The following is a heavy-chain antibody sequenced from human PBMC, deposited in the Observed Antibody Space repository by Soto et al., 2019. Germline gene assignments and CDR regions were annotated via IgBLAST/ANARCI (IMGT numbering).Heavy chain of an antibody. J-gene: IGHJ6*02. CDR3: ARERGIAVAGTDYYYGMDV. D-gene: IGHD6-19*01. Sequence: ASVKVSCKASGYTFTSYVSSWVRQAPGQGLEWMGWISAYNGNTNYAQKLQGRVTMTTDTSTSTAYMELRSLRSDDTAVYYCARERGIAVAGTDYYYGMDVWGQGTTVTVSS. CDR1: GYTFTSYV. V-gene: IGHV1-18*01. CDR2: ISAYNGNT.